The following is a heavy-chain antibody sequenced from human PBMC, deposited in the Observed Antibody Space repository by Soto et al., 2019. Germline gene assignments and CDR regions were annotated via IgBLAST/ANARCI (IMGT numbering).Heavy chain of an antibody. Sequence: QVQLQESGPGLVKPSQTLSLTCTVSGGSISSGDYYWSWIRQPPGKGLEWIGYIYYSGSTYYNPSLKSRVTISVDTSKNQFSLKLSSVTAADTAVYYCARDLDGSSSSSSGYYYYYGMDVWGQGTTVTVSS. J-gene: IGHJ6*02. V-gene: IGHV4-30-4*01. D-gene: IGHD6-6*01. CDR3: ARDLDGSSSSSSGYYYYYGMDV. CDR2: IYYSGST. CDR1: GGSISSGDYY.